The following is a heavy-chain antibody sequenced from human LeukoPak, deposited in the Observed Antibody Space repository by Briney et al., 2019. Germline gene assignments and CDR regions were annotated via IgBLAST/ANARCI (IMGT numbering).Heavy chain of an antibody. V-gene: IGHV4-59*01. CDR1: GGSISSYY. D-gene: IGHD6-19*01. CDR3: ARVAVAGRKGGFGFDP. Sequence: SETLSLTCTVSGGSISSYYWSWIRQPPGKGLEWIGYIYYSGSTIYNPSLKSRVTISVDTSKNQFSLKLSSATAADTAVYYCARVAVAGRKGGFGFDPWGQGTLVTVSS. CDR2: IYYSGST. J-gene: IGHJ5*02.